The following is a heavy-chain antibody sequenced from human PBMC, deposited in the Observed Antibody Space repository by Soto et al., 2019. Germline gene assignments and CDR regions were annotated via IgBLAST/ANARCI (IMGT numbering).Heavy chain of an antibody. CDR3: AKDLTPWVRVTSSHGMDV. Sequence: QVQLVESGGGVVQPGRSLRLSCAASGITFSMYAMHWVRQAPGKGLEWVAGISDEGSKKYHADSVKGRFTISRDNSKNTFYLQLDSLRTEDTAVYYCAKDLTPWVRVTSSHGMDVWGQGTTVTVSS. J-gene: IGHJ6*02. CDR1: GITFSMYA. CDR2: ISDEGSKK. D-gene: IGHD7-27*01. V-gene: IGHV3-30*18.